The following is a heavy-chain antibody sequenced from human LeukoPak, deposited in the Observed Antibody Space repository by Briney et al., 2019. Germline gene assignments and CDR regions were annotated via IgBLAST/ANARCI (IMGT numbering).Heavy chain of an antibody. V-gene: IGHV1-2*02. Sequence: GASVKVSCKASGYTFMGYYMDWVRQAPGQGLEWMGWINPNSGATKYAQKFQGRVTMTRDTSISTAYMELSSLRSEDTAVYYCARAPGVGYWGQGTLVTVSS. CDR2: INPNSGAT. CDR1: GYTFMGYY. CDR3: ARAPGVGY. J-gene: IGHJ4*02. D-gene: IGHD2-8*01.